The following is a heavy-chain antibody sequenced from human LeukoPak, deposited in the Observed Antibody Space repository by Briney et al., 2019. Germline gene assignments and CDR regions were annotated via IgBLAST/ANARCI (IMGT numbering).Heavy chain of an antibody. Sequence: PSETLSLTCTVSGGSISSYYWNWIRQPPGKGLQWIGYISYSGSTNYNPSLRSRVTISVDTSKTQFSLKLSSVTAADTAVYYCARAPSRYLYCRGGSCDYYMDVWGKGTTVTVSS. V-gene: IGHV4-59*01. CDR1: GGSISSYY. CDR2: ISYSGST. J-gene: IGHJ6*03. CDR3: ARAPSRYLYCRGGSCDYYMDV. D-gene: IGHD2-15*01.